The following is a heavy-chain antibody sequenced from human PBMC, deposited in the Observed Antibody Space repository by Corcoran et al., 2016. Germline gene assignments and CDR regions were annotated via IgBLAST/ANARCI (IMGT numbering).Heavy chain of an antibody. J-gene: IGHJ6*02. CDR2: INPNSGNT. V-gene: IGHV1-8*02. CDR3: ASWIHYYYGMDV. Sequence: QVQLVQSGAEVKKPGASVKVSCKASGYTFTGYYMHWVRQAPGQGLEWMGWINPNSGNTGYAQKFQGRVTMTRNTSISTAYMELSSLRSEDTAVYYCASWIHYYYGMDVWGQGTTVTVSS. D-gene: IGHD1-1*01. CDR1: GYTFTGYY.